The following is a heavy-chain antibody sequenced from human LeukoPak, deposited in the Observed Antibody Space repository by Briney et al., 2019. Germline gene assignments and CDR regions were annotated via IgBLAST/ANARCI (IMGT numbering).Heavy chain of an antibody. D-gene: IGHD4-17*01. J-gene: IGHJ4*02. Sequence: GGSLRLSCAASGFTFSSYAIHWVRQAPGKGLEWVAVISYDGSNKYYADSVKGRFTISRDNSKNTLYLQMNSLRAEDTAVYYCARETGSAVGSTDFDYWGQGTLLTVSS. CDR1: GFTFSSYA. CDR3: ARETGSAVGSTDFDY. CDR2: ISYDGSNK. V-gene: IGHV3-30-3*01.